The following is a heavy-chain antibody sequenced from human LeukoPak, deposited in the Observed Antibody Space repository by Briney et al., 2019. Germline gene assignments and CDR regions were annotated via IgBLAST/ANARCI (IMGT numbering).Heavy chain of an antibody. J-gene: IGHJ4*02. D-gene: IGHD3-10*01. CDR3: AMYLVRGRFDY. CDR1: GFTFSSYA. V-gene: IGHV3-23*01. CDR2: IGGSDGTT. Sequence: GGSLRLSCAASGFTFSSYAMTWVPQAPGKGLEWVSSIGGSDGTTSYADSVKGRFTISRDNSKNTLSLQMNSLRADDTAVYYCAMYLVRGRFDYWGQGTLVTVSS.